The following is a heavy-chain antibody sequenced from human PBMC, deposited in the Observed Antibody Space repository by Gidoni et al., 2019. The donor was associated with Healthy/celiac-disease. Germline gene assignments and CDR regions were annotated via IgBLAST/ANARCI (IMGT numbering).Heavy chain of an antibody. Sequence: QVQLQQWGAGLLKPSETLSLPCPVHGGSFSGYYWSWIRQPPGKGLEWIGEINHSGSTNYNPSLKSRVTISVDTSKNQFSLKLSSVTAADTAVYYCASTLSRGSGSSFYYFDYWGQGTLVTVSS. CDR3: ASTLSRGSGSSFYYFDY. D-gene: IGHD3-10*01. J-gene: IGHJ4*02. CDR1: GGSFSGYY. V-gene: IGHV4-34*01. CDR2: INHSGST.